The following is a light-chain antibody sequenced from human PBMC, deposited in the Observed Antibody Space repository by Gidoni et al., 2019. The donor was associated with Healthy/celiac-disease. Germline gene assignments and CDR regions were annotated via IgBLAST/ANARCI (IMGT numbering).Light chain of an antibody. J-gene: IGKJ4*01. V-gene: IGKV4-1*01. CDR3: QQYYSTPLT. Sequence: IVMTQSPDSLSVSLGERATINCKSRQSVLYTSNNMNYLAWYQQKPGQPPKLLIYWASTRESGVPDRFSGSGSGTDFTLTISSLQAEDVAVYYCQQYYSTPLTFGGGTKVEIK. CDR2: WAS. CDR1: QSVLYTSNNMNY.